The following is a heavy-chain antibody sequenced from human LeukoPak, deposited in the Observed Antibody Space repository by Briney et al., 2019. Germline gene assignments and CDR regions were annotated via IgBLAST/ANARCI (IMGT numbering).Heavy chain of an antibody. CDR1: GGSISSSNW. CDR2: IYHSGST. CDR3: ASRDIVVVPAAIDP. V-gene: IGHV4-4*02. D-gene: IGHD2-2*01. Sequence: SETLSLTCAVSGGSISSSNWWSWVRQPPGKGLEWIGEIYHSGSTNYNPSLKSRVTISVDKSKNQFSLKLSSVTAADTAVYYCASRDIVVVPAAIDPWGQGTLVAVSS. J-gene: IGHJ5*02.